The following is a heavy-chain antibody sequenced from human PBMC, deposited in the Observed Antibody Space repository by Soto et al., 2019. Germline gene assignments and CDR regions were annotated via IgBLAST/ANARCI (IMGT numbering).Heavy chain of an antibody. V-gene: IGHV3-21*06. CDR1: GFAFNTYS. D-gene: IGHD2-15*01. Sequence: EVQLVESGGGPVKPGGSLRLSCAASGFAFNTYSMNWVRQAPVKGLEWVAFITRSSSYIYYADSVGGRFTLSRDTDKNALYLQMNSLRAEDTAIYCCARDDGWPILDYWGQGTLVTVSS. CDR2: ITRSSSYI. CDR3: ARDDGWPILDY. J-gene: IGHJ4*02.